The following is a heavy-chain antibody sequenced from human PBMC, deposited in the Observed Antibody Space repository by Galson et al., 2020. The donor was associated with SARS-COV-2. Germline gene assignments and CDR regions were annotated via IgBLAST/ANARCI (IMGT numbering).Heavy chain of an antibody. D-gene: IGHD2-2*01. CDR1: GGSVSSYY. V-gene: IGHV4-59*02. Sequence: SETLSLTCTVSGGSVSSYYWTWIRQSPGKGLEWIGHMYYSGGTNYNPSLKSRVTTSVDTSKNQFSLKLSSVTAADTAVYFCARGVPSYPSYYMDVWCKGTTVTVSS. CDR2: MYYSGGT. J-gene: IGHJ6*03. CDR3: ARGVPSYPSYYMDV.